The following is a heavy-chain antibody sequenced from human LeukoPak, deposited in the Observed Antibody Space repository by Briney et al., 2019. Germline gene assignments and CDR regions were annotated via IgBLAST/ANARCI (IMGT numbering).Heavy chain of an antibody. V-gene: IGHV3-23*01. CDR1: GFTFSSYA. D-gene: IGHD3-22*01. CDR2: ISGSGGST. J-gene: IGHJ4*02. Sequence: PSGGSLRLSCAASGFTFSSYAMGWVRQAPGKGLEWVSAISGSGGSTYYADSVKGRFTISRDNSKNTLYLQMNSLRAEDTAVYYCAKLTGNYYDSSGYPRHFDYWGQGTLVTVSS. CDR3: AKLTGNYYDSSGYPRHFDY.